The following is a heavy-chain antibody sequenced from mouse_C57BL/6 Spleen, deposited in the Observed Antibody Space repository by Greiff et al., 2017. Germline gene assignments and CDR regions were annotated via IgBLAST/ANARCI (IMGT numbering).Heavy chain of an antibody. J-gene: IGHJ2*01. D-gene: IGHD2-5*01. CDR2: IDPSDSET. CDR1: GYTFTSYW. V-gene: IGHV1-52*01. CDR3: ARTRVYSNYLDY. Sequence: QVQLQQPGAELVRPGSSVKLSCKASGYTFTSYWMHWVKQRPIQGLEWIGNIDPSDSETHYNQKFKDKASLTVDKSSSTAYMQLSCLTSEDSAVEYCARTRVYSNYLDYWGQGTTRTVSS.